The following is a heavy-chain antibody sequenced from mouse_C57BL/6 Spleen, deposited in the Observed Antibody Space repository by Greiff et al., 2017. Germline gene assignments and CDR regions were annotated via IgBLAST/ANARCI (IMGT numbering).Heavy chain of an antibody. CDR3: AKSVYDYDGFAY. D-gene: IGHD2-4*01. Sequence: QVQLQQPGAELVKPGASVKMSCKASGYTFPSYWITWVKQRPGQGLEWIGDIYPGSGSTNDNEKFKSKATLTVDTSSSTAYMQLSSLTSEDSAVYYCAKSVYDYDGFAYWGQGTLVTVSA. CDR1: GYTFPSYW. CDR2: IYPGSGST. V-gene: IGHV1-55*01. J-gene: IGHJ3*01.